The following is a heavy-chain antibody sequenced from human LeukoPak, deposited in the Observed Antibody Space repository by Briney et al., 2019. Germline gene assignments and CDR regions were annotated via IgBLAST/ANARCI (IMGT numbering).Heavy chain of an antibody. CDR1: GGSISSSSYY. J-gene: IGHJ4*02. Sequence: PSETLSLTCTVSGGSISSSSYYWGWIRQPPGKGLEWIGSIYYSGSTYYNPSLKSRVTISADTSKNQFSLKLSSVTAADTAVYYCTGDRGIAAAAPIDYWGQGTLVTVSS. V-gene: IGHV4-39*07. CDR2: IYYSGST. D-gene: IGHD6-13*01. CDR3: TGDRGIAAAAPIDY.